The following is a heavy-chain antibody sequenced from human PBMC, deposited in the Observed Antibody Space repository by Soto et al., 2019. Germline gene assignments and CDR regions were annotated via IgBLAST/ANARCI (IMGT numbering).Heavy chain of an antibody. CDR2: IYFSGRT. CDR3: ARVPIDTYMIYWSDP. J-gene: IGHJ5*02. CDR1: GDSVISGDYY. D-gene: IGHD3-16*01. V-gene: IGHV4-61*08. Sequence: PSETLSLTCTVSGDSVISGDYYLTCIRQPPGKGLEWVGHIYFSGRTNYIPSLESRVTISLDTSKNQFSLKLTSVTAADTAVYYCARVPIDTYMIYWSDPWGQGTLVTVSS.